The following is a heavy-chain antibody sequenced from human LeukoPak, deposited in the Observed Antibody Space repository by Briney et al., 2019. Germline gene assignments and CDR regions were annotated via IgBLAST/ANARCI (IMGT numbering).Heavy chain of an antibody. CDR3: ARARLAVSGNYFEN. CDR2: INQDGSQQ. Sequence: GGSLRLSCAASGFTFSSYWMSWVRQAPGKGLEWVANINQDGSQQYYVDSVKGRFTISRDNAKNSLYLQMNSLRVEDTAVYHCARARLAVSGNYFENWGQGTLVTVSS. CDR1: GFTFSSYW. J-gene: IGHJ4*02. D-gene: IGHD6-19*01. V-gene: IGHV3-7*04.